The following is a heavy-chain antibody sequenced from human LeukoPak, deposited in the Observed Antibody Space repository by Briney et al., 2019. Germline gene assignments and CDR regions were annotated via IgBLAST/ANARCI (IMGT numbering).Heavy chain of an antibody. Sequence: SETLSLTCTVSGGSISSYYWSWIRQPPGKGLEWIGYIYYSGSTNYNPSLKSRVTISVDTSKNQFSLKLSSVTAADTAVYYCASSRPSNYYDSSGYYFPYFDYWGQGTLVTVSS. V-gene: IGHV4-59*01. D-gene: IGHD3-22*01. CDR3: ASSRPSNYYDSSGYYFPYFDY. CDR2: IYYSGST. J-gene: IGHJ4*02. CDR1: GGSISSYY.